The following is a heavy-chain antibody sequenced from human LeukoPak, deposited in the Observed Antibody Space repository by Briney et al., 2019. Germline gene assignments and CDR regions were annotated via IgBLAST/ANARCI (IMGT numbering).Heavy chain of an antibody. D-gene: IGHD2/OR15-2a*01. J-gene: IGHJ6*03. CDR1: GYSITSGYD. Sequence: SETLSLTCTVSGYSITSGYDWGWIRQPPGKGLEWIGSIHQSGVTYFNPSLKSRVTLSVNTSKNQFSLKLSSVTAADTGVYYCARDYFPHPMDVGGKGTTVTVSS. CDR3: ARDYFPHPMDV. V-gene: IGHV4-38-2*02. CDR2: IHQSGVT.